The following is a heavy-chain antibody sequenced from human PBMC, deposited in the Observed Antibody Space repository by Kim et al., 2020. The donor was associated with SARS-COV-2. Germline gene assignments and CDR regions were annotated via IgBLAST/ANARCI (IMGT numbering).Heavy chain of an antibody. V-gene: IGHV3-11*05. CDR3: ARASGTYYINYGMAV. D-gene: IGHD1-26*01. J-gene: IGHJ6*02. Sequence: GGSLRLSCAASGFTFSDYYMSWIRQAPGKGLEWVSYISSSSTYTNFADSVKGRFTISRDNAKNSLYLQMNSLRAEDTAVYYCARASGTYYINYGMAVWGHGTPVTVSS. CDR1: GFTFSDYY. CDR2: ISSSSTYT.